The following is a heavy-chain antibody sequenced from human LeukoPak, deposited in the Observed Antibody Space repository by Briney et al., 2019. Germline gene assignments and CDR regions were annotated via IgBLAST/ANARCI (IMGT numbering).Heavy chain of an antibody. CDR3: AREGYGDYHI. J-gene: IGHJ3*02. D-gene: IGHD4-17*01. Sequence: PGGSLRLSCAVSGLPFSNHWMTWVREAPGKGLEGVANINQDGSEKYYMDSVKGRFSISRDNAKSSLYLQMNRLRVENTAMYFCAREGYGDYHIWGQGTIVTVSS. V-gene: IGHV3-7*01. CDR1: GLPFSNHW. CDR2: INQDGSEK.